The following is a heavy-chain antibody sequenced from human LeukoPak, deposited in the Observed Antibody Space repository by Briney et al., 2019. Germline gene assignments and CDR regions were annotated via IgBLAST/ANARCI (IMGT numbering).Heavy chain of an antibody. CDR3: ARTYHSAAAADY. Sequence: ASVKVSCKASGYTFTGYYMHWVRQAPRQGLEWMGWINPNSGGTNYAQKFQGRVTMTRDTSISTAYMELSRLRSDDTAVYYCARTYHSAAAADYWGQGTLVTVSS. J-gene: IGHJ4*02. CDR2: INPNSGGT. V-gene: IGHV1-2*02. CDR1: GYTFTGYY. D-gene: IGHD6-13*01.